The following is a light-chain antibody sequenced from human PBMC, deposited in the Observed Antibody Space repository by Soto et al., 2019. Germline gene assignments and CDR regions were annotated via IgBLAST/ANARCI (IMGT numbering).Light chain of an antibody. J-gene: IGKJ1*01. CDR2: GTS. V-gene: IGKV3D-15*01. Sequence: ETEMTQSPVTLSVSPGERATLSCRASQSVSSNLAWYQQKPGQAPRILIYGTSTRDTGLPARFSGSGSGTEFTLPISRLQSEDFAVYYCQQYNNWPLSFGQGTKVDIK. CDR1: QSVSSN. CDR3: QQYNNWPLS.